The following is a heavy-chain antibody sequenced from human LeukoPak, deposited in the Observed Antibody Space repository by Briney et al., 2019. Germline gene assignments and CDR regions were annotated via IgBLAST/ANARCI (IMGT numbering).Heavy chain of an antibody. J-gene: IGHJ6*02. CDR3: ARKGLAATNYAMDV. CDR1: GFTFSSYN. Sequence: PGGSLRLSCAASGFTFSSYNMNWVRQAPGKGLEWVSSISSGRSYIYYADSVKGRFTISRDNAKNSLYLHMNSLRAEDTAVYYCARKGLAATNYAMDVWGQGTAVTVSS. CDR2: ISSGRSYI. V-gene: IGHV3-21*01. D-gene: IGHD2-15*01.